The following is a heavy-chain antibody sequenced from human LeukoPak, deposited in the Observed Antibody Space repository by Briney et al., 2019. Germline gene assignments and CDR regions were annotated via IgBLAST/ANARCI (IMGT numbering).Heavy chain of an antibody. CDR3: AREGYSYGSYFDY. J-gene: IGHJ4*02. Sequence: EGSLRLSCAAPGFTFSSYRMTWVRQAPGKGLEWVSYISSSSSSVYYADSVKGRFTISRDNAKNSLYLQMNSLRAEDTAVYYCAREGYSYGSYFDYWGQGTLVTVSS. CDR1: GFTFSSYR. D-gene: IGHD5-18*01. CDR2: ISSSSSSV. V-gene: IGHV3-48*04.